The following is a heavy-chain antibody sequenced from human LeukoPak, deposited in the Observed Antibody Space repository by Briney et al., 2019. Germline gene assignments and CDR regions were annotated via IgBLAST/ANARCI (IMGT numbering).Heavy chain of an antibody. Sequence: ASVKVSCKASGGTFSSHAISWVRQAPGQGLEWMGGIIPIFGTANYAQKFQGRVTITADESTSTAYMELSSLRSEDTAVYYCARLGQITIFGVVTYYYYMDVWGKGTTVTVSS. CDR3: ARLGQITIFGVVTYYYYMDV. J-gene: IGHJ6*03. CDR1: GGTFSSHA. V-gene: IGHV1-69*13. CDR2: IIPIFGTA. D-gene: IGHD3-3*01.